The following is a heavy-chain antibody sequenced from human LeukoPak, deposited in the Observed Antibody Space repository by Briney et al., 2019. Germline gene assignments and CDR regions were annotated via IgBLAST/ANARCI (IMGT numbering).Heavy chain of an antibody. CDR1: IGTTSSDF. Sequence: SETLSLTCTVSIGTTSSDFWSWLRQPPGKGLEWIGYIYYSGNTNYNPSLKSRATISVDTSKNQFSLKLSSVTAADTAVYYCARHVPTATNDAFDIWGHGTMVTVSS. D-gene: IGHD1-1*01. CDR2: IYYSGNT. CDR3: ARHVPTATNDAFDI. J-gene: IGHJ3*02. V-gene: IGHV4-59*08.